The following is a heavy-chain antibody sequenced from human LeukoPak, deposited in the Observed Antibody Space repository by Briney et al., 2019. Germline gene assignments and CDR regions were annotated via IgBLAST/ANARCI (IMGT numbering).Heavy chain of an antibody. CDR3: AKAPDGDYHFDY. D-gene: IGHD4-17*01. CDR2: ISYDGSHK. J-gene: IGHJ4*02. CDR1: GFTFGSSG. V-gene: IGHV3-30*18. Sequence: GGSLRLSCAASGFTFGSSGMHWVRQAPGKGLEWVALISYDGSHKYEADSVKGRFTISRDNSKNTLYLQMNSLRAEDTAVYYCAKAPDGDYHFDYWGQGTLVTVSS.